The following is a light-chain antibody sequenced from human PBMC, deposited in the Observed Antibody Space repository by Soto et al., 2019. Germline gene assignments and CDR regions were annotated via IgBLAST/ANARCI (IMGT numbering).Light chain of an antibody. J-gene: IGLJ2*01. V-gene: IGLV2-8*01. CDR2: EVS. CDR3: SSYADTDNLL. CDR1: SSDVGGNNY. Sequence: QSALTQPPSASGSPGRSVTISCTGTSSDVGGNNYVSWYQQHPGKAPKLLIYEVSKRPSGVPDRFSGSKSGSTASLTVSGLQAEDEADYYCSSYADTDNLLFGGGTKLTVL.